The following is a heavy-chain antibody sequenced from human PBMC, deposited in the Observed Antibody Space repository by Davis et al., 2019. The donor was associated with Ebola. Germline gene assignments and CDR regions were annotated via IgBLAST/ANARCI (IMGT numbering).Heavy chain of an antibody. CDR1: GFTFSSYA. CDR2: ISSNGGST. CDR3: VKDRWYCSGTNCPPDAFDI. V-gene: IGHV3-64D*06. J-gene: IGHJ3*02. Sequence: GESLKISCAASGFTFSSYAMHWVRQAPGKGLEYVSAISSNGGSTYYADSVKGRFTISRDNSKNTLYLQMSSLRAEDTAVYDCVKDRWYCSGTNCPPDAFDIWGQGTMVTVSS. D-gene: IGHD2-2*01.